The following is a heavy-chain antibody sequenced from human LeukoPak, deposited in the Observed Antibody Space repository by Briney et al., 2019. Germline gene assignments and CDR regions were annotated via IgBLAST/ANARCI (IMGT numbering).Heavy chain of an antibody. J-gene: IGHJ4*02. CDR1: GGSISNYY. Sequence: SETLSLTCTVSGGSISNYYWSWIRQPPGKGLECIGYIYYSGTTNYNPSLKSRVTISVDTSKNQFSLKLSSVTAADTAVYYCARVAAAGTIGYWGQGTLVTVSS. D-gene: IGHD6-13*01. CDR3: ARVAAAGTIGY. CDR2: IYYSGTT. V-gene: IGHV4-59*08.